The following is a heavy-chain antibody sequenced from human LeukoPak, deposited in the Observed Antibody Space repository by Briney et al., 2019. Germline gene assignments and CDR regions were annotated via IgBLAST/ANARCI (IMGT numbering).Heavy chain of an antibody. Sequence: SETLSLTCTVSGGSISSYYWSWIRQPPGKGLEWIGYIYYSGSTNYNPSLKSRVTISVDTSKNQFSLKLSSVTAADTAVYYCASGGRSGYYYGLDAFDIWGQGTMVTVSS. J-gene: IGHJ3*02. V-gene: IGHV4-59*01. CDR1: GGSISSYY. D-gene: IGHD3-22*01. CDR2: IYYSGST. CDR3: ASGGRSGYYYGLDAFDI.